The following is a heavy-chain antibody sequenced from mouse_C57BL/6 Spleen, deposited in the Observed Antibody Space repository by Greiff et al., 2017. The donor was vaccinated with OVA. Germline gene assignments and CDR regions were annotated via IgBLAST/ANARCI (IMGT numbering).Heavy chain of an antibody. Sequence: VQLQQSGPELVKPGASVKISCKASGYSFTDYNMNWVKQSNGKSLEWIGVINPNYGTTSYNQKFKGKATLTVDHSSSTAYMQRNSLTSEDAAVYYCARWPYGSSSWFAYWGQGTLVTVSA. D-gene: IGHD1-1*01. CDR2: INPNYGTT. CDR1: GYSFTDYN. CDR3: ARWPYGSSSWFAY. J-gene: IGHJ3*01. V-gene: IGHV1-39*01.